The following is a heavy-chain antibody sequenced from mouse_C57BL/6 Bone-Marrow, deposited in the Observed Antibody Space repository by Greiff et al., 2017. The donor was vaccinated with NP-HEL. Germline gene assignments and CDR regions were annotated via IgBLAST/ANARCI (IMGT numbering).Heavy chain of an antibody. D-gene: IGHD3-2*02. CDR1: GYTFTSYW. CDR2: IYPSDSET. J-gene: IGHJ4*01. V-gene: IGHV1-61*01. Sequence: VQLQQPGAELVRPGSSVKLSCKASGYTFTSYWMDWVKQRPGQGLEWIGNIYPSDSETHYNQKFKDKATLTVDKSSSPAYMQLSSLTSEDSAVYYCARRRQLRLRPCYYAMDYWGQGTSVTVSS. CDR3: ARRRQLRLRPCYYAMDY.